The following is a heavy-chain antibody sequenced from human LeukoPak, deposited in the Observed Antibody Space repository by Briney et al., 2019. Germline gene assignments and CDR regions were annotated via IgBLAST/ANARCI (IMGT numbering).Heavy chain of an antibody. Sequence: GGALEISFKGAGYSFTSYWIGWGRPMPGKGVGGRGIIYCGEWDTRYSPSFQGQVTISADKSISTAYLQWSSLKPSDTAMYYCARGQVVYDAFDLWGQGTMVTVSS. CDR1: GYSFTSYW. J-gene: IGHJ3*01. CDR2: IYCGEWDT. CDR3: ARGQVVYDAFDL. V-gene: IGHV5-51*01. D-gene: IGHD3-22*01.